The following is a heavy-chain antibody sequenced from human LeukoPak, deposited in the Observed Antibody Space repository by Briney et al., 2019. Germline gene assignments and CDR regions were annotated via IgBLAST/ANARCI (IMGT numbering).Heavy chain of an antibody. Sequence: ASVKVSCKASGYTFTGYYMHWVRQAPGQGLEWMGWINPNSGGTNYAQKFQGRVTMTRDTSISTAYMELSRLRSDDTAVYYCARVIAAAGNFDYWGQGTTVTVSS. CDR3: ARVIAAAGNFDY. CDR1: GYTFTGYY. CDR2: INPNSGGT. V-gene: IGHV1-2*02. D-gene: IGHD6-13*01. J-gene: IGHJ4*03.